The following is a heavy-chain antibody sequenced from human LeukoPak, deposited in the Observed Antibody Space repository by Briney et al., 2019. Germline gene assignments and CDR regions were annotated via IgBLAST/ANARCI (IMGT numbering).Heavy chain of an antibody. CDR2: VSTTGYYI. Sequence: PGGSLSLSCAASGFTFSGYSMNWVRQAPGKGLEWVSSVSTTGYYIYYADSVKGRFTISRDNSKNTLYLQMNSLRAEDTAVYYCARAPGYCSSTSCPGLDYWGQETLVTVSS. J-gene: IGHJ4*02. V-gene: IGHV3-21*01. D-gene: IGHD2-2*01. CDR1: GFTFSGYS. CDR3: ARAPGYCSSTSCPGLDY.